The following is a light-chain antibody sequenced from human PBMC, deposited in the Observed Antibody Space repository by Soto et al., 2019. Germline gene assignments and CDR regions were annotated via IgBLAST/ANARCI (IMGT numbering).Light chain of an antibody. Sequence: DIHLTHSQSSLSGSLAHRIILXSMASQTISTFLNWYQNKSGKAPKILIYDATNLHSGVPSRFSGSGSGTDFTLTISSLQPEDFATYSCQQSFSTPWTFGQGTKVDIK. CDR1: QTISTF. J-gene: IGKJ1*01. CDR3: QQSFSTPWT. V-gene: IGKV1-39*01. CDR2: DAT.